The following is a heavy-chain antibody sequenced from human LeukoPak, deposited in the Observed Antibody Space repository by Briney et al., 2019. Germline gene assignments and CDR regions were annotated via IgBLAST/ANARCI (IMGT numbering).Heavy chain of an antibody. CDR3: AHSNSSSPHDY. V-gene: IGHV2-5*01. CDR2: IYWHNDK. D-gene: IGHD6-13*01. J-gene: IGHJ4*02. CDR1: GSSLSTYGVG. Sequence: SGPTLVNPTQTLTLTCTFSGSSLSTYGVGVGWIRQPPGKALEWLALIYWHNDKRYSPSPKSRLTITKDTSKNQVVLTMTNMDPVDTATYYCAHSNSSSPHDYWGQGTLVTVSS.